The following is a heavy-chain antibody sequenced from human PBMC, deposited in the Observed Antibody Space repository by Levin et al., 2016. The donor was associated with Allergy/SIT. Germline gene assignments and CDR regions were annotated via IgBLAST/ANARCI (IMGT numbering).Heavy chain of an antibody. CDR1: GGSFSGYY. Sequence: SETLSLTCAVYGGSFSGYYWSWIRQPPGKGLEWLGEINHSGDTNYNPSLKSRVTISVDTSKNQFSLKVTSLTAADMAVYRCARGRPGDSGDFEVPPAVGRPYYYMDVWAHGTRVTVSS. D-gene: IGHD2-2*01. CDR3: ARGRPGDSGDFEVPPAVGRPYYYMDV. V-gene: IGHV4-34*01. CDR2: INHSGDT. J-gene: IGHJ6*02.